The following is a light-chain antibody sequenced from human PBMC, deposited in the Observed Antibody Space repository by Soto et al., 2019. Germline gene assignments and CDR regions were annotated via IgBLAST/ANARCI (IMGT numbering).Light chain of an antibody. J-gene: IGKJ4*01. CDR3: QKRSNWPLT. Sequence: EIVLTQSPATLSLSPGERATLSCRASQSVSSYLAWYQQKPGQAPRLLIYDASNRATGIPARFSGSGSGTDFTLTISSLEPEDCAVYYCQKRSNWPLTFGGGTKVEIK. V-gene: IGKV3-11*01. CDR1: QSVSSY. CDR2: DAS.